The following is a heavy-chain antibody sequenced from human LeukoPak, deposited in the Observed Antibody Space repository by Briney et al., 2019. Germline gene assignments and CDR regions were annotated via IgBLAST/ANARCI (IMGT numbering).Heavy chain of an antibody. CDR1: GYTFTSYD. D-gene: IGHD2-2*01. V-gene: IGHV1-8*01. CDR3: AKVPPPTIVVVPAANPP. Sequence: ASVKVSCKASGYTFTSYDINWVRQAPGQGLEWMGWMNPNSGNTGYAQKFQGRVTMTRNTSISTAYMELSSLRSEDTAVYYCAKVPPPTIVVVPAANPPWGQGTLVTVSS. J-gene: IGHJ5*02. CDR2: MNPNSGNT.